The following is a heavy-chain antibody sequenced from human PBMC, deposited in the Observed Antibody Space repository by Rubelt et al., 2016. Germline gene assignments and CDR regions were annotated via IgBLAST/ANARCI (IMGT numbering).Heavy chain of an antibody. CDR2: IWYDGSNK. Sequence: GGGVVQPGRSLRLSCAASGFTFSSCGMHWVRQAPGKGLEWVAVIWYDGSNKYYADSVKGRFTISRDNSKNTLYLQMNSLRAEDKAVYYCVRDRNWGWFDPWGQGTLVTVSS. V-gene: IGHV3-33*01. D-gene: IGHD7-27*01. J-gene: IGHJ5*02. CDR3: VRDRNWGWFDP. CDR1: GFTFSSCG.